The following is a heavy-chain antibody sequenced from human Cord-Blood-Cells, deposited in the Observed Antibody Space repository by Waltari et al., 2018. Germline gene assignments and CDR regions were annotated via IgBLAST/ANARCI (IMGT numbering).Heavy chain of an antibody. CDR2: RNRNSGNT. Sequence: QVQLVQSGAEVKKPGASVKVSCKASGYTFTSYDINWVRQATGQGTEWMGWRNRNSGNTGYAQKFQGRVTMTRNTSISTAYMELRSLISEDTAVYYCARGCSGGSCYPYYYYGMDVLGQGTTVTVSS. D-gene: IGHD2-15*01. CDR3: ARGCSGGSCYPYYYYGMDV. J-gene: IGHJ6*02. V-gene: IGHV1-8*01. CDR1: GYTFTSYD.